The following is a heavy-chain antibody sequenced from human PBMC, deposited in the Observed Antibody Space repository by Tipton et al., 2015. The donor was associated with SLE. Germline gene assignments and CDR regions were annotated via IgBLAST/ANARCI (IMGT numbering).Heavy chain of an antibody. CDR1: GGSISSSSYY. D-gene: IGHD4-17*01. J-gene: IGHJ4*02. CDR3: ARDPKQCTVTTHYFDY. V-gene: IGHV4-39*07. CDR2: IYHSGST. Sequence: TLSLTCTVSGGSISSSSYYWGWIRQPPGKGLEWIGSIYHSGSTYYNPSLKSRVTISVDTSKNQFSLKLSSVTAADTAVYYCARDPKQCTVTTHYFDYWGQGTLVTVSS.